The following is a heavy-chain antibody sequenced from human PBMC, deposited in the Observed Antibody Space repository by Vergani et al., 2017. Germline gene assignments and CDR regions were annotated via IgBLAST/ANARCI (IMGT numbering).Heavy chain of an antibody. CDR2: IYYSGST. J-gene: IGHJ5*02. CDR1: GGPISSGDYY. V-gene: IGHV4-30-4*01. Sequence: QVQLQESGPGLVKPSQTLSLTCTVSGGPISSGDYYWSRNRQPPGKGLEWIGYIYYSGSTYYNPSLKSRVTISVDTSKNQFSLKLSSVTAADTAVYYCARDGDPPTNXFDPWGQGTLVTVSS. CDR3: ARDGDPPTNXFDP. D-gene: IGHD2-21*02.